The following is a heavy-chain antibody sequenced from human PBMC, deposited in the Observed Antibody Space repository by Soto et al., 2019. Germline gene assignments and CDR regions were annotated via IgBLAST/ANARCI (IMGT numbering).Heavy chain of an antibody. D-gene: IGHD3-22*01. Sequence: GGSLRLSCSASGFTFSRYGMHWVRQAPGKGLEWVAIISYDGSNKYYADSVKGRFTISRDDSKNTLYLQMNSLRAEDTAVYYCAKDGEALYYYDTSGPKTWFDPWGLGTLVTVSS. CDR1: GFTFSRYG. CDR3: AKDGEALYYYDTSGPKTWFDP. CDR2: ISYDGSNK. V-gene: IGHV3-30*18. J-gene: IGHJ5*02.